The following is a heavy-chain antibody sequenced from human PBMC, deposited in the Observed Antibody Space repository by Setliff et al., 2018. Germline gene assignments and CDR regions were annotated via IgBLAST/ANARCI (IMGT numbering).Heavy chain of an antibody. V-gene: IGHV3-23*01. J-gene: IGHJ4*01. CDR3: ATSTITTYYFDY. CDR2: VNSGGVSA. D-gene: IGHD4-4*01. CDR1: GFAFTSYH. Sequence: PGGSLRLSCVTSGFAFTSYHMTWVRQAPGKGLEWVASVNSGGVSADYTDSVKGRFTISRDNSRNTLYLQMKSLRAEDTAIYYCATSTITTYYFDYWGHGTLVTVSS.